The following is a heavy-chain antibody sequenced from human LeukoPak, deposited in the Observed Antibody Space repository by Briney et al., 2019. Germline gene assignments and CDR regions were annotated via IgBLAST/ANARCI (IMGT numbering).Heavy chain of an antibody. Sequence: GGSLRLSCAASGNYWMHWVRQAPGRGLVWVSHINGDGSWTTYADSVKGRFTITKDNAKNTVYLQMNNLRAEDTAVYYCVSFYETYWGRGTLVTVSS. CDR2: INGDGSWT. CDR3: VSFYETY. V-gene: IGHV3-74*01. CDR1: GNYW. D-gene: IGHD2-2*01. J-gene: IGHJ4*02.